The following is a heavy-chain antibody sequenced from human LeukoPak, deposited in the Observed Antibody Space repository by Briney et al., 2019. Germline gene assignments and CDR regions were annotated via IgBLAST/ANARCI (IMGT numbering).Heavy chain of an antibody. CDR2: MNPNSGAT. CDR3: ARDFPYYYDSSGYPY. Sequence: GASVKVSCKASGYTFTSYYMHWVRQAPGQGLEWMGWMNPNSGATNYAQKFQGRATMTRETSISTAYMELSRLRSDDTAVYYCARDFPYYYDSSGYPYWGQGTLVTVSS. V-gene: IGHV1-2*02. CDR1: GYTFTSYY. D-gene: IGHD3-22*01. J-gene: IGHJ4*02.